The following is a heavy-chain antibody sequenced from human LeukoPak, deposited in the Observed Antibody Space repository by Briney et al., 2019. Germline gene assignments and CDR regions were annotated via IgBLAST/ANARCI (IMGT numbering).Heavy chain of an antibody. CDR1: GYTFTGYH. V-gene: IGHV1-2*02. CDR2: INPNSGGT. CDR3: ARGPADPYYTGPYGSGSYSDY. J-gene: IGHJ4*02. Sequence: GASMKVSCKASGYTFTGYHIYWVRQVPGQGLQWMGWINPNSGGTKNAQKFQDRVTMTRDTSISTAYMELSGLTSDDTAVYYCARGPADPYYTGPYGSGSYSDYWGQGTLVTVSS. D-gene: IGHD3-10*01.